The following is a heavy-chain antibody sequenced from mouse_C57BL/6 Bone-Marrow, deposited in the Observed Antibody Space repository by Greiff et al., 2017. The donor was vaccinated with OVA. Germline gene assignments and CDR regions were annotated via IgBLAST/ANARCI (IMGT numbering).Heavy chain of an antibody. CDR2: INPNNGGT. Sequence: EVQLQQSGPELVKPGASVQISCKASGYTFTDYYMNWVKQSHGKSLEWIGDINPNNGGTSYNQKFKGKATLTVDKSSSTAYMELSSLTSEDSAVYCCARDYGSTYWYFDVWGTGTTVTVSS. D-gene: IGHD1-1*01. CDR1: GYTFTDYY. CDR3: ARDYGSTYWYFDV. J-gene: IGHJ1*03. V-gene: IGHV1-26*01.